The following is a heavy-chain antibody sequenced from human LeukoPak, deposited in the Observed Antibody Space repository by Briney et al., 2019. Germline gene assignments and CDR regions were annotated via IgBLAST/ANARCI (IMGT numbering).Heavy chain of an antibody. CDR1: GFTFSSYG. CDR2: ISYDGSNK. J-gene: IGHJ4*02. D-gene: IGHD3-9*01. Sequence: GGSLRLSCAASGFTFSSYGMHWVRQAPGKGLEWVAVISYDGSNKYYADSVKGRFTISRDNSKNTLYLQMNSLRAEDTAVYYCAKVTLRYFDWLLSPIDYWDQGTLVTVSS. V-gene: IGHV3-30*18. CDR3: AKVTLRYFDWLLSPIDY.